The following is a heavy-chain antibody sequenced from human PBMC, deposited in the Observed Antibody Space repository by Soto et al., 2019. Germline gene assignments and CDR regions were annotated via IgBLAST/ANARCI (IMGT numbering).Heavy chain of an antibody. D-gene: IGHD3-22*01. CDR1: GDSISGYY. J-gene: IGHJ1*01. CDR2: IYYSGST. Sequence: SETLSLTCTVSGDSISGYYWSWIRQPPGKGLEWIGYIYYSGSTYYNPSLKSRVTISVDTSKNQFSLKLSSVTAADTAVYYCARLGHVYYYDSSGYWEYFQHWGQGTLVTVSS. CDR3: ARLGHVYYYDSSGYWEYFQH. V-gene: IGHV4-59*01.